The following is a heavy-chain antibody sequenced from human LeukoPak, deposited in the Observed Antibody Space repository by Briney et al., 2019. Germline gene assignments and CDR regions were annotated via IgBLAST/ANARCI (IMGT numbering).Heavy chain of an antibody. V-gene: IGHV3-64*01. CDR2: IRGNGDST. J-gene: IGHJ4*02. CDR1: GFTVSSNY. Sequence: GGSLRLSCAASGFTVSSNYMSWVRQAPGKGLEYVSSIRGNGDSTNYANSVKGRFTISRDNSKNTLYLQMGSLRAEDMAVYYCARVSYCSSVSCYILDYWGQGALVTVSS. D-gene: IGHD2-2*02. CDR3: ARVSYCSSVSCYILDY.